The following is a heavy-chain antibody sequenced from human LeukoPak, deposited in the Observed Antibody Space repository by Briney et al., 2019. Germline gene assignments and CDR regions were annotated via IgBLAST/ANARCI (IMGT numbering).Heavy chain of an antibody. J-gene: IGHJ6*02. CDR1: GYTFTSYG. CDR2: ISAYNGNT. D-gene: IGHD3-16*02. CDR3: ARGAVGGVISTPYYYYGMDV. V-gene: IGHV1-18*01. Sequence: ASVKVSCKASGYTFTSYGISWVRQAPGQGLEWIGWISAYNGNTNYAQKLQGRVTMTTDTSTSTAYMELRSLRSDDTAVYYCARGAVGGVISTPYYYYGMDVWGQGTTVTVSS.